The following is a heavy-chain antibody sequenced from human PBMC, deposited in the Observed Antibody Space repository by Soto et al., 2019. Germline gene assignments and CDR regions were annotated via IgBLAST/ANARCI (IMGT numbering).Heavy chain of an antibody. CDR3: TIIQRCVAEAEYWCDP. Sequence: FGPTLVSTPPTVTLTCTFAGFSLTSNQMFVSWIPQLTRKALEWLALIKWNDDQVYTPSLKTRLTISKDTSKNQVVLTMTKMDPVDTATYYCTIIQRCVAEAEYWCDPWRQGTLVIFAS. D-gene: IGHD6-19*01. J-gene: IGHJ5*02. CDR2: IKWNDDQ. CDR1: GFSLTSNQMF. V-gene: IGHV2-70*12.